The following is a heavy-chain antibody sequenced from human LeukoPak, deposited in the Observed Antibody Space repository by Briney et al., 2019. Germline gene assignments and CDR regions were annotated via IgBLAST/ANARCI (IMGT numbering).Heavy chain of an antibody. V-gene: IGHV4-61*02. D-gene: IGHD3-9*01. CDR2: IYTSGST. CDR3: ARGTGYDILTGYYSDYYYGMDV. Sequence: SQTLSLTCTVSGGSISSGSYYWSWIRQPAGKGLEWIGRIYTSGSTNYNPSLKGRVTISVDTSKNQFSLKLSSVTAADTAVYYCARGTGYDILTGYYSDYYYGMDVWGQGTTVTVSS. J-gene: IGHJ6*02. CDR1: GGSISSGSYY.